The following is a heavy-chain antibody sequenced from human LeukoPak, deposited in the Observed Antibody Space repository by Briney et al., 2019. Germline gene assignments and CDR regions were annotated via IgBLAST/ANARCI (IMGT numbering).Heavy chain of an antibody. CDR1: GYTFTGYY. CDR2: INPNSGGT. J-gene: IGHJ4*02. Sequence: ASVKVSCKPSGYTFTGYYMHWVRQAPGQGLWWMGWINPNSGGTNYAQKFQGRVTMTRDTSISTAYMELSRLRSDDTAVCHCARDYCSGGSCDGAAYYWGQGTLVSVSS. CDR3: ARDYCSGGSCDGAAYY. V-gene: IGHV1-2*02. D-gene: IGHD2-15*01.